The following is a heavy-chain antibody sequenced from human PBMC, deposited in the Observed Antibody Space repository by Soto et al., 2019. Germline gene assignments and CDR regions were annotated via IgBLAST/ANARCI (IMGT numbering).Heavy chain of an antibody. V-gene: IGHV1-3*01. J-gene: IGHJ4*02. CDR2: INAGNGNT. CDR3: ARDVGATVDSSRGYFDY. D-gene: IGHD1-26*01. CDR1: GYTFTSCA. Sequence: GASVKVSCKASGYTFTSCAMHWVRQATGQRLEWMGWINAGNGNTKYSQKFQGRVTITRDTSASTAYMELSSLRSEDTAVYYCARDVGATVDSSRGYFDYWGQGTLVTVSS.